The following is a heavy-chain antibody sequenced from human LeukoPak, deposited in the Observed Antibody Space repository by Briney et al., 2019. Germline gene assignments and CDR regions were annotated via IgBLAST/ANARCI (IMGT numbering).Heavy chain of an antibody. CDR2: ISWNSGSI. D-gene: IGHD3-22*01. J-gene: IGHJ3*02. CDR1: GFTFDDYA. Sequence: GGSLRLSCAASGFTFDDYAMHWVRHAPGKGLEWVSGISWNSGSIGYADSVKGRFTISRDNSKNTLYLQMNSLRAEDTAVYYCAKERTTMIVVVITYDAFDIWGQGTMVTVSS. V-gene: IGHV3-9*01. CDR3: AKERTTMIVVVITYDAFDI.